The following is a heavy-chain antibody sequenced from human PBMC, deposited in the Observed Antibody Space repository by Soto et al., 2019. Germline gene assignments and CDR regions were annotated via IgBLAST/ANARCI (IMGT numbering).Heavy chain of an antibody. CDR1: GYTFTSSG. D-gene: IGHD3-22*01. CDR2: ISLYNGKT. J-gene: IGHJ4*02. CDR3: ARGFYYDSSGASPYYFDY. V-gene: IGHV1-18*01. Sequence: GASVKVSCKASGYTFTSSGISWVRQAPGQGLEWMGWISLYNGKTDYSQRLQDRVTMTTDTSTSTAYLELRSLISDDTAVYFCARGFYYDSSGASPYYFDYWGPGTLVTVSS.